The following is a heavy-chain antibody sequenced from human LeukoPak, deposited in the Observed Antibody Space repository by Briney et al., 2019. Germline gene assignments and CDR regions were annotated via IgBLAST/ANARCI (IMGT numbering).Heavy chain of an antibody. CDR2: IYPNNSDS. D-gene: IGHD3-22*01. CDR3: ALSNEAFDSAGYFDY. V-gene: IGHV5-51*01. J-gene: IGHJ4*02. CDR1: GYTVTNYW. Sequence: GESLKISCKGSGYTVTNYWVGWVRQMPGKGLEWMGTIYPNNSDSRYNPSFRGQVTISVDRSITTAYLLWKSLKASDTAIYYCALSNEAFDSAGYFDYWGQGTLVTVSS.